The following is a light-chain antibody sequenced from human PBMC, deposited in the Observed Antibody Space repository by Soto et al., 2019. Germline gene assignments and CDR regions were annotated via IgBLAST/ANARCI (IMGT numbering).Light chain of an antibody. CDR3: QQYNIYPT. CDR2: AAS. V-gene: IGKV1-16*02. CDR1: QGISSY. Sequence: IQMPPSPFAHSASTREGLSNTFRASQGISSYLAWYKQKPGKAPKSLIYAASSLLSGVPSKFSGSGSGTDFTLTISSLQPEDFATYYCQQYNIYPTFGQGTRLETK. J-gene: IGKJ5*01.